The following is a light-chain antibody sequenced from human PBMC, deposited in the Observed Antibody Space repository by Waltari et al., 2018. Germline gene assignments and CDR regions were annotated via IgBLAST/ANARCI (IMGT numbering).Light chain of an antibody. CDR1: SSNIGSNA. CDR3: ATWDDSLTAWV. V-gene: IGLV1-44*01. Sequence: QSVLAQPPSASGTPGQWVTISRSGSSSNIGSNAVNWYLLLPASAPSLLIYSDNPRPSGVPDRFSGSKSGTSASLAISGLQSGDEADYYCATWDDSLTAWVFGGGTKLTVL. J-gene: IGLJ3*02. CDR2: SDN.